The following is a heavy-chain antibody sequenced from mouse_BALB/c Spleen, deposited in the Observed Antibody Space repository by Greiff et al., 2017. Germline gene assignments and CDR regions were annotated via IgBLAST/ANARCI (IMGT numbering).Heavy chain of an antibody. CDR1: GFSLTGYG. V-gene: IGHV2-6-7*01. J-gene: IGHJ4*01. D-gene: IGHD1-1*01. Sequence: VKLVESGPGLVEPSQTLSITCTASGFSLTGYGVNWVRQPPGKGLEWLGMIRGDGSTDYNSALKSRLIINKDNSKRQVFLKMNSLQTHDTAKYYCARDAYGNSFYAMDYWGQGTSVTVSS. CDR3: ARDAYGNSFYAMDY. CDR2: IRGDGST.